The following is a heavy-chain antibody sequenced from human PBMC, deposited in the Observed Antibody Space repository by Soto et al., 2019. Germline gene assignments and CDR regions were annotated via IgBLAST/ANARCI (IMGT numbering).Heavy chain of an antibody. J-gene: IGHJ4*02. D-gene: IGHD3-10*01. Sequence: ASVKLSCKASGYTFTSYGISCVRQAPGQGLEWMGWISAYNGNTNYAQKLQGRVTMTTDTSTSTAYMELRSLRSDDTAVYYCAREAEPLLWFGESTEYYFDYWGQGTLVTVSS. CDR2: ISAYNGNT. V-gene: IGHV1-18*01. CDR1: GYTFTSYG. CDR3: AREAEPLLWFGESTEYYFDY.